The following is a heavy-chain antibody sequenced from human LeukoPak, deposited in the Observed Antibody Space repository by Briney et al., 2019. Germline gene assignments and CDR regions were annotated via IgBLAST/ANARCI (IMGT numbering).Heavy chain of an antibody. CDR3: ERDRRSRYCSSTRCYLGCFDP. CDR2: IIPTFGTA. D-gene: IGHD2-2*01. Sequence: SVKVSCKASGGTFSTYAISWVRQAPGQGLEWMGGIIPTFGTAKYAQKFQGRVTITADESTSTAYMELSSLRSEDTAVYYCERDRRSRYCSSTRCYLGCFDPWGQGTLVTVSS. CDR1: GGTFSTYA. V-gene: IGHV1-69*13. J-gene: IGHJ5*02.